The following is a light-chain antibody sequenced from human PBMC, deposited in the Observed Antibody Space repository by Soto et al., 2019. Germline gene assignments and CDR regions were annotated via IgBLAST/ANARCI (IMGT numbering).Light chain of an antibody. Sequence: EIVLTQSPGTLSLSPGERATLSCRASQSVSSSYLAWYQQKPGQAPRLLIYGASSRATGIPDRFSGSGSGTDFTLTISSLEPDDCAVYYCQQYGSSPLTFGGGTKVEIK. CDR1: QSVSSSY. CDR3: QQYGSSPLT. V-gene: IGKV3-20*01. CDR2: GAS. J-gene: IGKJ4*01.